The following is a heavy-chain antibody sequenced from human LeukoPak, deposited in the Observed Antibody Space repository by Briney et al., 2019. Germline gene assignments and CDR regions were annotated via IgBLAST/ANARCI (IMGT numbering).Heavy chain of an antibody. Sequence: GGSLRLSCAASGFTFSSYSMNWVRQAPGKGLESVSSISSSSSYIYYADSVKGRFTISRDNAKNSLYLQMNSLRAEDTAVYYCARDVALGYYYDSSGYYSHYYGMDVWGQGTTVTVSS. D-gene: IGHD3-22*01. CDR2: ISSSSSYI. V-gene: IGHV3-21*01. J-gene: IGHJ6*02. CDR3: ARDVALGYYYDSSGYYSHYYGMDV. CDR1: GFTFSSYS.